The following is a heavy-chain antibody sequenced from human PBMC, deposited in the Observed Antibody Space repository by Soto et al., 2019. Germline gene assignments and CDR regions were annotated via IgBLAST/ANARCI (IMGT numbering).Heavy chain of an antibody. CDR3: ARTGDGHHDFLDY. D-gene: IGHD1-1*01. J-gene: IGHJ4*02. Sequence: VHLEESGGGLVQPGGSLRLSCAASGFTFSSYWMNLVRQAPGKGLEWVANINQDGNEDNLLDSVKGRFTISRDNAKNSLFLQIKSLRVDDTAVYYCARTGDGHHDFLDYWGQGALVSVSS. CDR2: INQDGNED. CDR1: GFTFSSYW. V-gene: IGHV3-7*01.